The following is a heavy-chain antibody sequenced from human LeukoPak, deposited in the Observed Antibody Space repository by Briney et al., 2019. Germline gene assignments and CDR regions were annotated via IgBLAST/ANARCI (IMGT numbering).Heavy chain of an antibody. J-gene: IGHJ4*02. CDR1: GFTFSDYA. CDR3: TRFDCRDYKRDF. D-gene: IGHD4-11*01. CDR2: ITTKAHGGAA. Sequence: GGSLRLPCTASGFTFSDYAISWVRQAPGKGLEWVGLITTKAHGGAAEHGAPVKGRFTISRDDSKNAAYLEMSSLKTEDTAIYYCTRFDCRDYKRDFWGQGTLVTVSS. V-gene: IGHV3-49*04.